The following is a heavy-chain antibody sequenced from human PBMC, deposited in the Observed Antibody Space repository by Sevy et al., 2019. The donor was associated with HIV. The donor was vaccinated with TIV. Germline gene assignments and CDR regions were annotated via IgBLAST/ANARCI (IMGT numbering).Heavy chain of an antibody. Sequence: GGCLRLSCAASGFTFSSYGMHWVRQAPGKGLEWVAVIWYDGSNKYYADSVKGRFTISRDNSKNTLYLQMNSLRAEDTAVYYCARNGDCSGGSCFSTEFYYYMDVWGKGTKVTVSS. CDR3: ARNGDCSGGSCFSTEFYYYMDV. J-gene: IGHJ6*03. CDR1: GFTFSSYG. CDR2: IWYDGSNK. V-gene: IGHV3-33*01. D-gene: IGHD2-15*01.